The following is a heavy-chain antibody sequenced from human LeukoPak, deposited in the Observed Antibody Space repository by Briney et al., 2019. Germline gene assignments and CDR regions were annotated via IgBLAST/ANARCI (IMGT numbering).Heavy chain of an antibody. CDR1: GFTFSSYA. D-gene: IGHD3-10*01. J-gene: IGHJ5*02. CDR3: AKEHMLRGVIYWFDP. V-gene: IGHV3-30*18. CDR2: ISYDGSNQ. Sequence: GGSLRLSCAASGFTFSSYAMSWVRQAPGRGLEWGAVISYDGSNQYYSDSVKGRFTISRDNSKNTLYLQMNSLRPEDTALYYCAKEHMLRGVIYWFDPWGQGTLVTVSS.